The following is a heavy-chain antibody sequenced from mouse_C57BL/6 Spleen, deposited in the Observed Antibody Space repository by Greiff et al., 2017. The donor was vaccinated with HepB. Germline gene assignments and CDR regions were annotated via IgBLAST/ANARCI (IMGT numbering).Heavy chain of an antibody. CDR1: GYAFSSSW. J-gene: IGHJ1*03. D-gene: IGHD1-1*01. CDR2: IYPGDGDT. V-gene: IGHV1-82*01. CDR3: SPLITTVVDWYFDV. Sequence: QVQLQQSGPELVKPGASVKISCKASGYAFSSSWMNWVKQRPGKGLEWIGRIYPGDGDTNYNGKFKGKATLTADKSSSTAYMKLSSLTSEDSAVYFCSPLITTVVDWYFDVWGTGTTVTVSS.